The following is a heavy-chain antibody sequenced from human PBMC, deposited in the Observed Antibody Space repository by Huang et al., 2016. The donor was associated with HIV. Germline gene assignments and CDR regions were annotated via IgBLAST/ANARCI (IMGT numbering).Heavy chain of an antibody. CDR2: IKKDETEK. V-gene: IGHV3-7*01. Sequence: VESGGRSVQPGGSIRLSCVGSTFTLGAYWRSGVGQPPGKGVEWVANIKKDETEKYYVDSVKGLFNISRDNAKKVLFLEMDALRVEDTAIYFCATKTAGMDIWGQGTTVIVSS. J-gene: IGHJ6*02. CDR3: ATKTAGMDI. CDR1: TFTLGAYW.